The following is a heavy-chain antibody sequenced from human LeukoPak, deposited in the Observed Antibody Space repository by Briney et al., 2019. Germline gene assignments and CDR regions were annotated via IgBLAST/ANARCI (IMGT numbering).Heavy chain of an antibody. D-gene: IGHD1-26*01. J-gene: IGHJ4*02. CDR1: GYTFTSYD. V-gene: IGHV1-8*01. Sequence: GASVKVSCKASGYTFTSYDINWVRQAAGQGLEWMGRMNPNTGNTGYAQKFQGRVPMTRDTSISTAYMELGSLRSEDTAVYYCARVTGSIDYWGQGTLVTVSS. CDR3: ARVTGSIDY. CDR2: MNPNTGNT.